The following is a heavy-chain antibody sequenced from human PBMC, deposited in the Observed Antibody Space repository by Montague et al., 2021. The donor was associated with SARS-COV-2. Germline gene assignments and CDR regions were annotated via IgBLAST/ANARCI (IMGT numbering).Heavy chain of an antibody. V-gene: IGHV4-59*02. CDR1: GDSVSHGF. CDR2: VYYSRSS. J-gene: IGHJ4*02. Sequence: SETLSLTCTVSGDSVSHGFWTWIRQPPGKGLEWIGYVYYSRSSSXXPSLRGRVSIAVDTSKNQFSLRLSTVTAADTAIYYCVRDPAPSGSGTFYDYWGQGTLVAVSS. CDR3: VRDPAPSGSGTFYDY. D-gene: IGHD1-26*01.